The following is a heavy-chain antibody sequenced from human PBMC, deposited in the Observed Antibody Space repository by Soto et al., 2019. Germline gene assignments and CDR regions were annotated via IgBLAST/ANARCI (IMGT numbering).Heavy chain of an antibody. D-gene: IGHD3-9*01. CDR3: ARGGSNDWQVAFDI. Sequence: QLQQGGAGLLKPSDTLSLTCVVSGGSFSTYYYNWIRQSPGKGLEWIGEINHSGNNNYSPSLNSRVNMSLDTSKTQFSLKLTSVTAADTAVYYCARGGSNDWQVAFDIWGQGTMVTVSS. V-gene: IGHV4-34*01. CDR2: INHSGNN. J-gene: IGHJ3*02. CDR1: GGSFSTYY.